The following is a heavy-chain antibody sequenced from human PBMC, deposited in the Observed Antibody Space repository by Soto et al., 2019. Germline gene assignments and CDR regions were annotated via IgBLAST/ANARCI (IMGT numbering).Heavy chain of an antibody. D-gene: IGHD2-2*02. V-gene: IGHV1-18*04. CDR1: GYNFTDYS. J-gene: IGHJ4*02. Sequence: QVQLVQSGAEVKKPGASVKVSCKTSGYNFTDYSMNWVRQAPGQRLEWMGWINTHNGHTQYSPRFDDRVTMTTDPSTSTAYMELKGLRSDDTAVYYCARTDTWAYWGQGTLVTVSS. CDR2: INTHNGHT. CDR3: ARTDTWAY.